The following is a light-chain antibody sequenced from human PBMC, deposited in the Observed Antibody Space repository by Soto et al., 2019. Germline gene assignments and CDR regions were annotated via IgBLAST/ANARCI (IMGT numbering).Light chain of an antibody. CDR1: QTVHSN. J-gene: IGKJ2*01. V-gene: IGKV3-15*01. Sequence: EIVMTQSPANLSVSPGVRATLSCRASQTVHSNLAWYQHKSGQAPRLLIYAATTRATGIPARISGSGSGTEFTLTIPSLQSEDSAVYFCHQYNDWPVYTFGPGTKLEIK. CDR2: AAT. CDR3: HQYNDWPVYT.